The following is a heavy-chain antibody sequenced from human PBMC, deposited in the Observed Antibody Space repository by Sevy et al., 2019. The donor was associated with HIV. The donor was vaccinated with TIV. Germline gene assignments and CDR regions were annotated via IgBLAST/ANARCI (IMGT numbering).Heavy chain of an antibody. D-gene: IGHD3-9*01. J-gene: IGHJ4*02. V-gene: IGHV4-39*01. CDR2: IYYSGST. CDR1: GGSISSSSYY. CDR3: ARHSSVYDILTKIDY. Sequence: SETLSLTCTVSGGSISSSSYYWGWIRQPPGKGLEWIGSIYYSGSTYYNPSLKSRVTISVDTSKNQFSLKLSSVTAADTAVYYCARHSSVYDILTKIDYWGQGTLVTVSS.